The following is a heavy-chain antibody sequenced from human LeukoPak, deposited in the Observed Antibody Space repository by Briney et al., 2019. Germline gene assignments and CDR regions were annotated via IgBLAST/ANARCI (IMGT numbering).Heavy chain of an antibody. D-gene: IGHD4-11*01. V-gene: IGHV4-38-2*02. Sequence: PSETLSLTCTVSGYSISSGYYWGWIRQPPGKGLEWIGSIYHSGSTYYNPSLKSRVTISVDTSKNQFSLKLSSVTAADTAVYYCARGWTYRSDAFDIWGQGTMVTVSS. CDR2: IYHSGST. J-gene: IGHJ3*02. CDR1: GYSISSGYY. CDR3: ARGWTYRSDAFDI.